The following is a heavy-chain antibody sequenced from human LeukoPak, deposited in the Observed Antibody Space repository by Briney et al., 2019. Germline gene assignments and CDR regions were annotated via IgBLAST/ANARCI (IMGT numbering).Heavy chain of an antibody. CDR3: ARGSFSADAPLVLDYFHH. CDR1: GYTFTGYY. J-gene: IGHJ1*01. Sequence: ASVKVSCKASGYTFTGYYIHWVRQAPGHGLEWMGWINPNSGGTNYAQKFQGRVTMTRDTSISTAYMELSRLRADDTAVYYCARGSFSADAPLVLDYFHHWGQGTLVTDSS. D-gene: IGHD5-18*01. V-gene: IGHV1-2*02. CDR2: INPNSGGT.